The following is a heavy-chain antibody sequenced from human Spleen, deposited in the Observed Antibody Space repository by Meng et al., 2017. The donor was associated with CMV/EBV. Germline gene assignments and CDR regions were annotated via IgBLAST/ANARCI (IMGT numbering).Heavy chain of an antibody. D-gene: IGHD2-15*01. CDR1: GGSINSGSYY. CDR3: ARERAYCSGYTCYDRLDY. CDR2: IDSSGST. V-gene: IGHV4-61*02. Sequence: QGPLQESGPGLGKPSQPLSLTCTVSGGSINSGSYYWSWIRQPVGKGLEWIGRIDSSGSTNYNPSLKSRVTISVDTSKNQFSLNLTSVTAADTALYYCARERAYCSGYTCYDRLDYWGQGTLVTVSS. J-gene: IGHJ4*02.